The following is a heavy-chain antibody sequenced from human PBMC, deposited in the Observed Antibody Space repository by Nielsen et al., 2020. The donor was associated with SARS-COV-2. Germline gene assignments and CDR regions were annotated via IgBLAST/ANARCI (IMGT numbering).Heavy chain of an antibody. CDR2: IYYSGST. V-gene: IGHV4-59*01. J-gene: IGHJ4*02. CDR1: GGSISSYY. D-gene: IGHD3-22*01. Sequence: SETLSLTCTVSGGSISSYYWSWIRQPPGKGLEWIGYIYYSGSTNYNPSLKSRVTISVDTSKNQFSLKLSSVTAADTAVYYCARVGGSGYYFDYWGQGTLVTVSS. CDR3: ARVGGSGYYFDY.